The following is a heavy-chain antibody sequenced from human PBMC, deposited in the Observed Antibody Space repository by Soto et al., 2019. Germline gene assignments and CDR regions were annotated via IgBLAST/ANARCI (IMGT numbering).Heavy chain of an antibody. V-gene: IGHV3-48*01. CDR2: ISSSGRTI. CDR1: GFTFSSYS. J-gene: IGHJ6*02. Sequence: EVRLVESGGGLVQPGGSLRLSCAASGFTFSSYSMNWVRQAPGKGLEWVSYISSSGRTIYYADSVKGRFTISRDSAKNSLYLQMNSLRAEDTAVYYWAREGGMDVWGQWTTFTVSS. CDR3: AREGGMDV.